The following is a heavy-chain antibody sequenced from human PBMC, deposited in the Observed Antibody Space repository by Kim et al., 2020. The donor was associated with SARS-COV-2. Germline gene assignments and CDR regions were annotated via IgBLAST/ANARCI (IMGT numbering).Heavy chain of an antibody. J-gene: IGHJ4*02. V-gene: IGHV1-46*01. D-gene: IGHD4-17*01. Sequence: AQKFQGRVTMTRDTSTSTVYMELSSLRSEDTAVYYCARDGDYGGNSNFDYWGQGTLVTVSS. CDR3: ARDGDYGGNSNFDY.